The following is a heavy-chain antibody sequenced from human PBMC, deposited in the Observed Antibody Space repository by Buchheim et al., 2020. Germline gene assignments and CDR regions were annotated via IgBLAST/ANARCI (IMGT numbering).Heavy chain of an antibody. CDR2: IDPSDSYT. CDR1: GYSFTSYW. J-gene: IGHJ6*02. D-gene: IGHD6-6*01. Sequence: EVQLVQSGAEVKKPGESLRISCKGSGYSFTSYWISWVRQMPGKGLEWMGRIDPSDSYTNYSPSFQGHVTISADRSISTAYLQWSSLKASDTAMYYCARTPSSSPNYYYYYGMDVWGQGTT. CDR3: ARTPSSSPNYYYYYGMDV. V-gene: IGHV5-10-1*01.